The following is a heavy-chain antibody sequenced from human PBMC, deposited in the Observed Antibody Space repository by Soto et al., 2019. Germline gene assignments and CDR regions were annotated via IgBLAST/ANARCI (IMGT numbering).Heavy chain of an antibody. CDR2: IFPIGTT. CDR3: ARSREFDY. V-gene: IGHV4-30-2*01. J-gene: IGHJ4*02. CDR1: GGSLSGATYS. Sequence: LCLTCGVSGGSLSGATYSWNWIRQPPGKGLEWIGYIFPIGTTYYNPSLKSRVTISIDVSKNQFSLSLRSLTAADTAVYYCARSREFDYWSQGTLVTVSS.